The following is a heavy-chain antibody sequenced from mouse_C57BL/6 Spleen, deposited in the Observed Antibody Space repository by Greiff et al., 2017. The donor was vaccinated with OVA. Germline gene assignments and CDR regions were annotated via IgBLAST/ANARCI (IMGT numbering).Heavy chain of an antibody. J-gene: IGHJ4*01. CDR3: ARRGYGDAMDY. CDR1: GFTFSSYA. V-gene: IGHV5S21*01. D-gene: IGHD3-1*01. Sequence: EVKLVESGEGLVKPGGSLKLSCAASGFTFSSYAMSWVRQTPEKRLEWVAYISSGGDYIYYADTVKGRFTISRDNARNTLYLQMSSLKSEDTALYYCARRGYGDAMDYWGQGTSVTVSS. CDR2: ISSGGDYI.